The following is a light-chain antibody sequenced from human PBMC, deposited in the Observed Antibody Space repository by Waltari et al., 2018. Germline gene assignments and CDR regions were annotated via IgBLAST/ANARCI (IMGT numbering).Light chain of an antibody. CDR1: QSVSRS. V-gene: IGKV3-20*01. CDR3: QHYVRLPAT. J-gene: IGKJ1*01. Sequence: EIVLTQSPDILSLSPGERATLSCRASQSVSRSLAWYQQKPGQAPRPLIYGASSRATGIPDRFSGGVSGTDVSLTISRLEPEDFAVYYCQHYVRLPATFGQGTKVEIK. CDR2: GAS.